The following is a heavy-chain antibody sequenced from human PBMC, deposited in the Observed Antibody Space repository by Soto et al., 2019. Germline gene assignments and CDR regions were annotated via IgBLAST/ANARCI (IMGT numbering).Heavy chain of an antibody. V-gene: IGHV5-51*01. CDR1: GYRFTANC. Sequence: GESQKSSCRDSGYRFTANCIAWVRQMPGKGLEWMGVIYSGDSDTRFSPSFQGQVTLSVDKSINTVYLQWSSLQASDTAMYYCARHNHGFDYWGQGTLVTVSS. CDR3: ARHNHGFDY. CDR2: IYSGDSDT. J-gene: IGHJ4*02.